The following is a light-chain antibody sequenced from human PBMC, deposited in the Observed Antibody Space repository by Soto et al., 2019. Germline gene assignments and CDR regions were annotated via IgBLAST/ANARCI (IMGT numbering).Light chain of an antibody. CDR3: QQYNNWPRT. V-gene: IGKV3-15*01. CDR2: AAS. J-gene: IGKJ1*01. CDR1: QSVSSN. Sequence: EIVMTHSPATLSVSPGERATLSCSASQSVSSNLAWYQQKPGQAPRLLIYAASTRATGIPARFSGSGSGTEFTLTISSLQSEDFAVYYCQQYNNWPRTFGQGTKVDIK.